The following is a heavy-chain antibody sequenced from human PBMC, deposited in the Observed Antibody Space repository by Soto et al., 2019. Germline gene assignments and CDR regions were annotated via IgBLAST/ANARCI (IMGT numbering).Heavy chain of an antibody. J-gene: IGHJ6*03. CDR3: ARYLRNGLYSMDV. Sequence: SETLSLTCTVSGDSINSDYWSWVRQPPGKGLEWIGYIYNSGSTNYNPSLKSRVTMSLDPSKNQFSLKLSSVTAADTAVYYCARYLRNGLYSMDVWGEGTTVTVSS. CDR1: GDSINSDY. D-gene: IGHD3-3*01. V-gene: IGHV4-59*08. CDR2: IYNSGST.